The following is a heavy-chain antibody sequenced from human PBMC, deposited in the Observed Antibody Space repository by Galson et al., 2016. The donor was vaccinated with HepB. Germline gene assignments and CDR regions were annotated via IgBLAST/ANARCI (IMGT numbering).Heavy chain of an antibody. CDR3: ARDLVVTRNYYYYHYMDV. CDR2: IYNGDYT. Sequence: SLRLSCAASGFTFSNYAVSWVRQAPGKGLGWVSVIYNGDYTYYADSVKGRFTISRDISKNTLYLQMNRLRAEDTAVYYCARDLVVTRNYYYYHYMDVWGKGTTVTVFS. CDR1: GFTFSNYA. V-gene: IGHV3-53*01. D-gene: IGHD3-22*01. J-gene: IGHJ6*03.